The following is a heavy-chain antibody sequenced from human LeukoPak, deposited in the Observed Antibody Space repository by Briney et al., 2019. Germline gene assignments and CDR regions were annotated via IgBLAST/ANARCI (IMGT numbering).Heavy chain of an antibody. V-gene: IGHV3-11*01. CDR3: ARDSEPNSSGLYGMDV. CDR2: ISSSGSTI. CDR1: GFTFSDYY. Sequence: PGGSLRLSCAASGFTFSDYYMSWIRQAPGKGLEWVSYISSSGSTIYYADSVKGRFTISRDNDKNSLYLQMNSLRAEDTAVYYCARDSEPNSSGLYGMDVWGQGTTVTVSS. J-gene: IGHJ6*02. D-gene: IGHD6-19*01.